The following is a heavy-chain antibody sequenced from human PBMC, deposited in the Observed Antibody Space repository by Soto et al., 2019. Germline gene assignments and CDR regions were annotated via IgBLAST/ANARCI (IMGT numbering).Heavy chain of an antibody. CDR1: GFTFSGSA. V-gene: IGHV3-73*02. D-gene: IGHD5-12*01. CDR3: TRRYLRKEMATITFLED. CDR2: IRSKANSYAT. Sequence: EVQLVESGGGLVQPGGSLKLSCAASGFTFSGSAMHWVRQASGKGLEWVGRIRSKANSYATAYAASVKGRFTISRDDSKNTAYLQMNSLKTEDTAVYYCTRRYLRKEMATITFLEDWGQGTLVTVSS. J-gene: IGHJ4*02.